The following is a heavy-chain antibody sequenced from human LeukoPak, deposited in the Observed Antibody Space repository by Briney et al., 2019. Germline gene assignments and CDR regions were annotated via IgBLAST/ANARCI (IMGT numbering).Heavy chain of an antibody. CDR1: GFTFSSYA. Sequence: GGCLRLSCAASGFTFSSYAMHWVRQAPGKGLEWVAVISYDGSNKYYADSVKGRFTISRDNAKQSLYLQMNSLRVEDTAIYYCARENSGIAATDIIDYWGQGTLVTVSS. J-gene: IGHJ4*02. D-gene: IGHD6-13*01. CDR2: ISYDGSNK. CDR3: ARENSGIAATDIIDY. V-gene: IGHV3-30-3*01.